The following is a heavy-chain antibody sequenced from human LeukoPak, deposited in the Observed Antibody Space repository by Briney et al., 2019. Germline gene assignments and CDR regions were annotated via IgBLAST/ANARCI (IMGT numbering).Heavy chain of an antibody. V-gene: IGHV1-69*13. CDR2: IIPIFGTA. CDR1: GGSFSRYA. J-gene: IGHJ6*04. CDR3: AIFHNWNDPRSYYYYGMDV. Sequence: SVKVSCKASGGSFSRYAISWVRQAPGQGLEWMGGIIPIFGTANYAQKFQGRVTITADESTSTAYMELSSLRSEDTAVYYCAIFHNWNDPRSYYYYGMDVWGKGATVTVSS. D-gene: IGHD1-1*01.